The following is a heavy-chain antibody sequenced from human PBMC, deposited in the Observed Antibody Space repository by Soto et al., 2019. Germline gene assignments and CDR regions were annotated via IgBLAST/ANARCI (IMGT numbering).Heavy chain of an antibody. Sequence: DVHLLESGGGLVQPGGSLRLSCVASGFTLSDYDMGWVRQAPGKGLEWVSLIRGDGGATYYARSLEGRLTISRDTSENTLYLQMNSLRVEDTALYYCAKDRRGGEYPAFDLWGQGTLVTASS. J-gene: IGHJ3*01. V-gene: IGHV3-23*01. D-gene: IGHD2-21*01. CDR3: AKDRRGGEYPAFDL. CDR1: GFTLSDYD. CDR2: IRGDGGAT.